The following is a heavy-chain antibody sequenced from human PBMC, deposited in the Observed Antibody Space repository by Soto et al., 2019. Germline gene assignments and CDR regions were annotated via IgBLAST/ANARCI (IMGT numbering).Heavy chain of an antibody. CDR2: TYNSGTT. CDR3: AREVNSSPARGPNWFDP. Sequence: QVQLQESGPWLVQPWGTLSLTCAVSGDSINNSHWWSWVRQTPGKGLYWIGETYNSGTTNYNTSLKTVFTISIDQSKNQFSLKMNSVPAADTALYYCAREVNSSPARGPNWFDPWGQGALVTVSS. D-gene: IGHD6-13*01. V-gene: IGHV4-4*02. CDR1: GDSINNSHW. J-gene: IGHJ5*02.